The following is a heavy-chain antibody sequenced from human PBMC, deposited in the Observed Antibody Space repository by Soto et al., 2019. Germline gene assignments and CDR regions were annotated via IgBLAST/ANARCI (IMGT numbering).Heavy chain of an antibody. CDR1: GYTFTSYA. CDR3: ARDFTGWPPDGVDS. J-gene: IGHJ4*02. D-gene: IGHD3-16*01. CDR2: ISAYNGNT. V-gene: IGHV1-18*01. Sequence: QVQLVQSGVEVKKPGASVKVSCKASGYTFTSYAISWVRQAPGQGLEWMGWISAYNGNTNYAQNLRGRVTMTTDASTSMAYMELRSLRYDDTAMYYCARDFTGWPPDGVDSWGQGTQVTVSS.